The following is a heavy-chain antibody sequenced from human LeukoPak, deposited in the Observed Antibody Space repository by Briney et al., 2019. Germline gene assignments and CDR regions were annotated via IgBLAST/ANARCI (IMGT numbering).Heavy chain of an antibody. Sequence: GASVKVSCKASGYTFTSYDINWVRQATGQGLEWMGWMNPNSGNTGFAQKFQGRVTMTRNTSISTAYMVLSSLRSEDTAVYYCVRDTCSSTSCDDYWGQGTLVTVSS. CDR3: VRDTCSSTSCDDY. J-gene: IGHJ4*02. CDR1: GYTFTSYD. D-gene: IGHD2-2*01. CDR2: MNPNSGNT. V-gene: IGHV1-8*01.